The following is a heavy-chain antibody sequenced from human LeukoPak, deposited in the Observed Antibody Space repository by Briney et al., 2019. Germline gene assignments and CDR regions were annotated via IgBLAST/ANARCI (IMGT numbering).Heavy chain of an antibody. CDR1: GFTFSSYA. V-gene: IGHV3-23*01. CDR2: ISGSGGST. J-gene: IGHJ4*02. CDR3: AKEEGIVVVPAAIDY. D-gene: IGHD2-2*01. Sequence: GGSLRLSSAASGFTFSSYAMSWVRQAPGKGLEWVSAISGSGGSTYYADSVKGRFTISRDNSKNTLYLQMNSLRAEDTAVYYCAKEEGIVVVPAAIDYWGQGTLVTVSS.